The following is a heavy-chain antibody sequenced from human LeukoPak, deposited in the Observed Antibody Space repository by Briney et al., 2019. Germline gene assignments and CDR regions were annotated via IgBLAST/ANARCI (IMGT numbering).Heavy chain of an antibody. CDR1: GFTFSSYA. Sequence: GGSLRLSCAASGFTFSSYAMSWVRQAPGKGLEWVSAISGSGGSTYYADSVKGRFTISRDNSKNTLYLQINSLRAEDTAVYYCAKGNHLILDHFDYWGQGTLVTVSS. V-gene: IGHV3-23*01. CDR2: ISGSGGST. CDR3: AKGNHLILDHFDY. J-gene: IGHJ4*02. D-gene: IGHD2-21*01.